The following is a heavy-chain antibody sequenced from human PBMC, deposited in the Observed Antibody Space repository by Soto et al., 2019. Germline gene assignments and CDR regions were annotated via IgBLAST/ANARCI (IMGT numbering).Heavy chain of an antibody. J-gene: IGHJ4*02. CDR2: ISYDGSNK. CDR3: ASSLYSYDSSGYLGHLKLDY. CDR1: GFTFSSYG. D-gene: IGHD3-22*01. Sequence: QVQLVESGGGVVQPGRSLRLSCAASGFTFSSYGMHWVRQAPGKGLEWVAVISYDGSNKYYADSVKGRFTVSRDNSXKPLYLQMNSLRAEDTTVYYCASSLYSYDSSGYLGHLKLDYWGQGTLVTVSS. V-gene: IGHV3-30*03.